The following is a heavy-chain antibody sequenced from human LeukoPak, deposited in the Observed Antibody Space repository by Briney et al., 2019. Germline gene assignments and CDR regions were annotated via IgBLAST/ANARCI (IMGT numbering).Heavy chain of an antibody. CDR3: AQVVVAGSTTDY. J-gene: IGHJ4*02. V-gene: IGHV3-23*05. CDR1: GFTFDDYG. Sequence: GSLRLSCAASGFTFDDYGMSWVRQAPGKGLEWVSSIGSDNKPHYSESVKGRFTISRDNSKNTLYLQMNSLRAEDTAIYYCAQVVVAGSTTDYWGQGTLVTVSS. D-gene: IGHD2-15*01. CDR2: IGSDNKP.